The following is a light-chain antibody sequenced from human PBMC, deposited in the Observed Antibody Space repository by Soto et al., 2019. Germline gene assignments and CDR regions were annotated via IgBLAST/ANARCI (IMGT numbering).Light chain of an antibody. CDR1: QSVSSY. CDR3: QQRSKWPLT. Sequence: EIVLTQSPATLSVSPGERATLSCRASQSVSSYLAWLQQKPGQAPRLLIYDASNRATGIPARFSGSGSGTDFTLTISSVEPEDCAVYYCQQRSKWPLTFGGGTKVEIK. CDR2: DAS. J-gene: IGKJ4*01. V-gene: IGKV3-11*01.